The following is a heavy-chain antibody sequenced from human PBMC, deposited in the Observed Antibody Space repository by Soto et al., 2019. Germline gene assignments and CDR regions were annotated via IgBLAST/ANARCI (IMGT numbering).Heavy chain of an antibody. CDR3: ARPRFNDYGDYVRRGLYVDV. CDR2: ISGYNGNT. D-gene: IGHD4-17*01. V-gene: IGHV1-18*01. CDR1: GHSFTNYG. J-gene: IGHJ6*02. Sequence: ASVKVSCKASGHSFTNYGISWVRQAPGQGLEWMGWISGYNGNTNYVQKLQGRVTMTTDTSTSTAYMELRSLRSDDTAVYYCARPRFNDYGDYVRRGLYVDVWGQGTKVTVSS.